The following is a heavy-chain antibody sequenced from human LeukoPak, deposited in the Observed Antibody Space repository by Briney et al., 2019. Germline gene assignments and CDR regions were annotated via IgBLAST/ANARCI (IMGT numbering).Heavy chain of an antibody. CDR1: GYTFTSYD. Sequence: ASVKVPCKASGYTFTSYDINWVRQATGQGLEWMGWMNPNSGDTGYAQKFQDRVTMTRNTSISTAYMELSSLRSEDTAVYYCARGLHYYGSGSYRYYYYGMDVWGQGTTVTVSS. CDR3: ARGLHYYGSGSYRYYYYGMDV. D-gene: IGHD3-10*01. J-gene: IGHJ6*02. V-gene: IGHV1-8*01. CDR2: MNPNSGDT.